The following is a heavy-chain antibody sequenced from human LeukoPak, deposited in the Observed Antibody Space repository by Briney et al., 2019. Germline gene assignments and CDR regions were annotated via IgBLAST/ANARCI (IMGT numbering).Heavy chain of an antibody. CDR2: ISTSSSYI. J-gene: IGHJ4*02. CDR1: GFTFSRYS. V-gene: IGHV3-21*01. Sequence: GGSLRLSCSASGFTFSRYSMTWVRQAPGKGLGWVSSISTSSSYIYYADSVKGRFTISRDNAKKSLYLQMNSLRAEDTAVYYCAREQSGWLFDYWGQGTLVTVSS. D-gene: IGHD5-12*01. CDR3: AREQSGWLFDY.